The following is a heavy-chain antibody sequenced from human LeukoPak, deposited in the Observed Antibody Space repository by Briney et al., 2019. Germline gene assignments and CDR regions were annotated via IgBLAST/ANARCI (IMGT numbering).Heavy chain of an antibody. CDR1: GFTFSTYA. CDR2: ISYDAARK. Sequence: PGRSLRLSCAASGFTFSTYAMHWARQAPGKGLEWVAGISYDAARKYYADSVKGRITISRDNSKNTLYLQMSSLSAEDTAIFYCARDRVRDYYYDSSASSHFTIAFWGQGTLVTVSS. V-gene: IGHV3-30*04. J-gene: IGHJ4*02. D-gene: IGHD3-22*01. CDR3: ARDRVRDYYYDSSASSHFTIAF.